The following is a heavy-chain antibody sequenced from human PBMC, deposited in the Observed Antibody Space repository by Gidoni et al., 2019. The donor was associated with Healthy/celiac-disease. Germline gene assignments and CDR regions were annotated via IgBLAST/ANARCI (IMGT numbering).Heavy chain of an antibody. Sequence: QVQLVQSGAEVKKPGASVKVSCKASGYTFTSEDINWVRQATGQGLEWLGWMNTNSGNTGYAQKFQGRVTMTRITSISTAYMELSSLRSEDTAVYYCARGGIVIAAQKDNWFDPWGQGTLVTVSS. J-gene: IGHJ5*02. CDR1: GYTFTSED. D-gene: IGHD6-6*01. CDR2: MNTNSGNT. V-gene: IGHV1-8*01. CDR3: ARGGIVIAAQKDNWFDP.